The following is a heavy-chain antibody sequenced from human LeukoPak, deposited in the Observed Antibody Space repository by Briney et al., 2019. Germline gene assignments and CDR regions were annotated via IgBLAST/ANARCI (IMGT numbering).Heavy chain of an antibody. CDR1: WDSVSSNSAA. D-gene: IGHD1-7*01. Sequence: SQTLSLTCAISWDSVSSNSAAWDWIRQSPSGGLEWLGRTYYRSKWYNDYAVSVKSRITINPDTSRNQFSLQLKSVTPEDTAVYYCARYRGGTTVFDYWGQGTLVTVSS. J-gene: IGHJ4*02. V-gene: IGHV6-1*01. CDR2: TYYRSKWYN. CDR3: ARYRGGTTVFDY.